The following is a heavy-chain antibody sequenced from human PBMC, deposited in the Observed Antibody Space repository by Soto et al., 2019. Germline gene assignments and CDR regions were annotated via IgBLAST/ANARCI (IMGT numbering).Heavy chain of an antibody. Sequence: QAQVVQSGAELKKPGASVKVTCTASGCSFTSYYMHCLRQAPGQGPEWMGMINPTGDRTTYAQRFQGRLTMTRDRSTRTVFMDLSSLRSEDTAVYYCARNTAPSPFDVWGHRTLVTVSS. V-gene: IGHV1-46*01. CDR3: ARNTAPSPFDV. CDR2: INPTGDRT. D-gene: IGHD2-2*02. CDR1: GCSFTSYY. J-gene: IGHJ3*01.